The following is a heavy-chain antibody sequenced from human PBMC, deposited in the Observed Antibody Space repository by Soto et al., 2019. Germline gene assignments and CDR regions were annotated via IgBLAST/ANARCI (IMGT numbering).Heavy chain of an antibody. D-gene: IGHD3-3*02. Sequence: QVQLVESGGGVVQPGRSLRLSCAASGFTFSSYAMHWVRQAPGKGLEWVAVISYDGSNKYYADSVKGRFTISRDNSKNTLYLQMNSLRAEDTAVYYCARDERSFAPLHWGQGTLVTVSS. V-gene: IGHV3-30-3*01. CDR2: ISYDGSNK. J-gene: IGHJ4*02. CDR3: ARDERSFAPLH. CDR1: GFTFSSYA.